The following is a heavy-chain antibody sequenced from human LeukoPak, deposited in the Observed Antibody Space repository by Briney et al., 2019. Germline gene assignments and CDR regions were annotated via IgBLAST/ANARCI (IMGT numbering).Heavy chain of an antibody. D-gene: IGHD2-2*01. V-gene: IGHV3-23*01. J-gene: IGHJ6*02. CDR3: AKSLGEGPAANYYYYGMDV. CDR1: GFTSIDYA. CDR2: ISGSGGST. Sequence: GGSLRLSCVPSGFTSIDYAMTWVRQAPGKGLEWVSAISGSGGSTYYADSVKGRFTISRDNSKNTLYLQMNSLRAEDTAVNYCAKSLGEGPAANYYYYGMDVWGQGTTVTVSS.